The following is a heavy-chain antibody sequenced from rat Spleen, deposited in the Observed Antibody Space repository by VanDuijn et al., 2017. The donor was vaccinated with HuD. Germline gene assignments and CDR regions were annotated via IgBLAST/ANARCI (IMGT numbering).Heavy chain of an antibody. CDR2: IXXXGSST. D-gene: IGHD1-2*01. CDR3: AREQLGGDVMDA. J-gene: IGHJ4*01. V-gene: IGHV5-22*01. CDR1: XFTXXDYX. Sequence: EVQLVESGGGLVXXGRXXKLSCAXXXFTXXDYXXXWVXXXPXXXLEXXXSIXXXGSSTYYGDSEKGRFTISRDNAKSTLYLQISSLRSEDTAIYYCAREQLGGDVMDAWGQGASVTVSS.